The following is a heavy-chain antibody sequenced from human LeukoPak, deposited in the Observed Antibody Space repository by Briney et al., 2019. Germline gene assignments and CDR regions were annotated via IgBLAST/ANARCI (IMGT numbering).Heavy chain of an antibody. CDR3: ARGGIAVAGFEGNDAFDI. V-gene: IGHV3-74*01. J-gene: IGHJ3*02. Sequence: GGSLRLSCAASGFTFSSYWMHWIRHAPGKGLVWVSRIKRDGSSPAYADSVKGRFTISRDNAKNTLYLQMNSLRAEDTAVYYCARGGIAVAGFEGNDAFDIWGQGTMVTVSS. CDR1: GFTFSSYW. CDR2: IKRDGSSP. D-gene: IGHD6-19*01.